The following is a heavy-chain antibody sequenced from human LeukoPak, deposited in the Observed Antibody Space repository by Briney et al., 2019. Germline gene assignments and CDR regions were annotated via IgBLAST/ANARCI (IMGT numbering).Heavy chain of an antibody. CDR1: GFTVSSNY. Sequence: GGSLRLSCAASGFTVSSNYMNWVRQAPGKGLEWVSVIYSGGSTYYADSVKGRFTIPRDNSKNTLYLQMNTLRAEDTAVYYCARRYSSGWWIDYWGQGTLVTVSS. D-gene: IGHD6-19*01. V-gene: IGHV3-53*01. CDR2: IYSGGST. CDR3: ARRYSSGWWIDY. J-gene: IGHJ4*02.